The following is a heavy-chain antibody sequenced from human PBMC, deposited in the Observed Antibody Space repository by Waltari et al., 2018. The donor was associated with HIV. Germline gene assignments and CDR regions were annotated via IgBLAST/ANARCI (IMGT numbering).Heavy chain of an antibody. V-gene: IGHV3-30*18. Sequence: QVQLVESGGGVVQPGRSLRLSCAASGFPFSRYGMHWVRQAPGKGLEWVAVISYDGSNKYYADSVKGRFTISRDNSKNTLYLQMNSLRAEDTAVYYCAKDPYYYDSSGYADYFDYWGQGTLVTVSS. CDR1: GFPFSRYG. J-gene: IGHJ4*02. CDR3: AKDPYYYDSSGYADYFDY. CDR2: ISYDGSNK. D-gene: IGHD3-22*01.